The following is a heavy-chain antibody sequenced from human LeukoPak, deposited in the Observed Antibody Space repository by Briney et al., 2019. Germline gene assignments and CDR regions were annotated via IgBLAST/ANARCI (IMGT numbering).Heavy chain of an antibody. Sequence: GGSLRLSCVASGFGFSFYSMNWVRQAPGKGLEWLSYISSDSSSIYDAESVKGRFTVSRDNGKNSLYLQMNSLRDEDTAVYYCARDTSGWYNDAFDLWGQGTRVIASS. J-gene: IGHJ3*01. CDR1: GFGFSFYS. D-gene: IGHD6-19*01. V-gene: IGHV3-48*02. CDR2: ISSDSSSI. CDR3: ARDTSGWYNDAFDL.